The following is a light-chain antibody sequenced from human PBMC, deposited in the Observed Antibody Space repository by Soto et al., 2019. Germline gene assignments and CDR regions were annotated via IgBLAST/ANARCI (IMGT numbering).Light chain of an antibody. J-gene: IGKJ4*01. CDR3: HPYYSTPPIT. Sequence: SPDSLAVSLGVRARIECKSRLRVFYSPKSKSYTACFHQKPGQPPKLLIYWASSREPGVPARFTGSGSGTDFTLTISSLQHEEVAVYYCHPYYSTPPITFGGGTKVDIK. V-gene: IGKV4-1*01. CDR1: LRVFYSPKSKSY. CDR2: WAS.